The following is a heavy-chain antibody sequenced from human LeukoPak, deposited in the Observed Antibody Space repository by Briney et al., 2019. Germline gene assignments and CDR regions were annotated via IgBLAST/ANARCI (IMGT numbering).Heavy chain of an antibody. CDR1: GFTFSSYS. Sequence: GGSLRLSCAASGFTFSSYSMNWVRQAPGKGLEWVSYISSSGSTIYYADSVKGRFTISRDNAKNSLYLQMNSLRAEDTAVYYCARAGNLYCSSTSCSFDYWGQGTLVTVSS. D-gene: IGHD2-2*01. V-gene: IGHV3-48*04. CDR2: ISSSGSTI. CDR3: ARAGNLYCSSTSCSFDY. J-gene: IGHJ4*02.